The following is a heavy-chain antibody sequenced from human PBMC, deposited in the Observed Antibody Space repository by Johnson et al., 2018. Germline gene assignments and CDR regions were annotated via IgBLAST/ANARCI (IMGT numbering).Heavy chain of an antibody. CDR3: ARGCITMIVVVITTSNYYYMDV. Sequence: VQLVQSGGGLVQPGGSLRLSCAASGFTFSSYSMNWVRQAPGKGLEWVSYISSSSSTIYYADSVKGRFTNSRDNAKNSLYLQMKSLRAEDPAVYYCARGCITMIVVVITTSNYYYMDVWGKGTTVTVSS. D-gene: IGHD3-22*01. CDR1: GFTFSSYS. J-gene: IGHJ6*03. CDR2: ISSSSSTI. V-gene: IGHV3-48*01.